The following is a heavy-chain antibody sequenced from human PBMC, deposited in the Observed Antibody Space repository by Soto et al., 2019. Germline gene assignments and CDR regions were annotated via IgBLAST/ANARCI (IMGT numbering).Heavy chain of an antibody. J-gene: IGHJ5*02. CDR1: GFTFSSYS. Sequence: EVQLVESGGGLVQPGGSLRLSCAASGFTFSSYSMNWVRQAPGKGLEWVSYISSSSSTIYYADSVKGRFTISRDNAKNSLYLQMNSLRAEDTAVYYCARHPERIAEIGWFEPWGQGTRVNVSS. CDR3: ARHPERIAEIGWFEP. CDR2: ISSSSSTI. D-gene: IGHD6-13*01. V-gene: IGHV3-48*01.